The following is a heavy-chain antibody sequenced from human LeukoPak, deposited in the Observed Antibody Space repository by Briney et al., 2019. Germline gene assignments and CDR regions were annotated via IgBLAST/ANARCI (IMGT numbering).Heavy chain of an antibody. Sequence: GSSVKVSCKASGGTFSSYGISWVRQAPGQGLEWMGRIIPIFGTANYAQKFQGRVTIITDESTTTSYMELSSLRSEDTAVYYCARDQAIFGTVLGYFDYWGQGTLVTVSS. CDR1: GGTFSSYG. J-gene: IGHJ4*02. V-gene: IGHV1-69*05. CDR3: ARDQAIFGTVLGYFDY. D-gene: IGHD3-3*01. CDR2: IIPIFGTA.